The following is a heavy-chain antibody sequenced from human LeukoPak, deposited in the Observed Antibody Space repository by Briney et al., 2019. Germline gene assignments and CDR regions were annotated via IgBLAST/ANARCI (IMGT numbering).Heavy chain of an antibody. CDR1: GYTFTDYY. D-gene: IGHD5-18*01. Sequence: ASVKVSCKASGYTFTDYYMHWVRQAPGQGPEWMGWINSNSGATNYAQKFQGRVTMTRDTSISTAYMELSRLRSDDTAVYYCARGYSYAIDAFDIWGQGTMVTVSS. CDR2: INSNSGAT. J-gene: IGHJ3*02. CDR3: ARGYSYAIDAFDI. V-gene: IGHV1-2*02.